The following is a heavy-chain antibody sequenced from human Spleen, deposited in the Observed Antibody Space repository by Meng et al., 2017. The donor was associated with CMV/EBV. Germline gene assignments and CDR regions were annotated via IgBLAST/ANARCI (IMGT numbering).Heavy chain of an antibody. Sequence: SETLSLTCAVSGGSISSSHWWSWIRQPPGKGLEWIGYVYYSGVTKYNPSLKSRVTISVDTSKNQFSLKLSSVTAADTAVYYCARGGDFWTWGQGTLVTVSS. CDR3: ARGGDFWT. D-gene: IGHD3/OR15-3a*01. J-gene: IGHJ4*02. CDR1: GGSISSSHW. V-gene: IGHV4-59*11. CDR2: VYYSGVT.